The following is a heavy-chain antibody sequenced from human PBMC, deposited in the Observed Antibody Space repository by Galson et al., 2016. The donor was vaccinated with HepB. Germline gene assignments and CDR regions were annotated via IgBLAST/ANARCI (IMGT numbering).Heavy chain of an antibody. D-gene: IGHD1-1*01. CDR3: ARKVTRSHGNPFDQ. CDR2: IFWDDDT. Sequence: PALVKPTQTLTLTCTFSGFALSSSGMAVGWLRQPPGKALEWLALIFWDDDTRYSPSLKSRLTTTKDSSENQVVLKMTNMDHVDTGTYYCARKVTRSHGNPFDQWGQGTQVTVSS. J-gene: IGHJ4*02. V-gene: IGHV2-5*02. CDR1: GFALSSSGMA.